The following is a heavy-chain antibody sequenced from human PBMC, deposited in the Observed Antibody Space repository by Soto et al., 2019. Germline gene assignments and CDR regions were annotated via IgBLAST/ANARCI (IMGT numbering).Heavy chain of an antibody. CDR3: AADATAWQQMVPSDY. Sequence: ASVQVPCQASGFTFTSSAFQWVRQARGQRLEWIGWIAVGSGYTNYAQRFQDRVTLTRDMSTATTYMELSRLTSEDTAIYYCAADATAWQQMVPSDYWGQGTLVTVSS. D-gene: IGHD2-8*01. CDR2: IAVGSGYT. CDR1: GFTFTSSA. V-gene: IGHV1-58*01. J-gene: IGHJ4*02.